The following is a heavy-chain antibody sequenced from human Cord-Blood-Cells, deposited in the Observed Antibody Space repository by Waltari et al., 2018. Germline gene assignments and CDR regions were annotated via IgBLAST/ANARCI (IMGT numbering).Heavy chain of an antibody. CDR1: GYTFTCYD. V-gene: IGHV1-8*01. J-gene: IGHJ3*02. D-gene: IGHD7-27*01. Sequence: QVQLVQSGAEVKKPGAAVKVSCKASGYTFTCYDICWVRPATGEGPEWMGWINPNRGNTGDAQKVQGRVTMTRNTSISTAYMELSSLRSEDTAVYYCARGWGWDRNAFDIWGQGTMVTVSS. CDR3: ARGWGWDRNAFDI. CDR2: INPNRGNT.